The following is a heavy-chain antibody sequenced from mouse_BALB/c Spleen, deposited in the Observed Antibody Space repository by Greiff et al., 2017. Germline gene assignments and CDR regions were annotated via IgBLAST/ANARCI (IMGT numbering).Heavy chain of an antibody. Sequence: QVQLQQSGAELARPGASVKLSCKASGYTFTSYSMHWVKQRPGQGLEWIGYINPSSGYTNYNQKFKRKATLTADKSSSTAYMQLSSLTSEDSAVYYCASYYGSSSFDYWGQGTLVTVSA. J-gene: IGHJ3*01. CDR2: INPSSGYT. CDR3: ASYYGSSSFDY. D-gene: IGHD1-1*01. V-gene: IGHV1-4*01. CDR1: GYTFTSYS.